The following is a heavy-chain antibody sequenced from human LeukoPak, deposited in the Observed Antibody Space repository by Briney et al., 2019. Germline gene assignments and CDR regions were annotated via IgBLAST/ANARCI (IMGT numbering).Heavy chain of an antibody. J-gene: IGHJ6*03. CDR2: IYHSGST. CDR3: ARAGMVREINYYYYMDV. CDR1: GYSISSGYY. V-gene: IGHV4-38-2*02. D-gene: IGHD3-10*01. Sequence: SETLSLTCTVSGYSISSGYYWGWIRQPPGKGLEWIGSIYHSGSTYYNPSLKSRVTISVDTSKNQFSLKLSSVTAADTAVYYCARAGMVREINYYYYMDVWGKGTTVTVSS.